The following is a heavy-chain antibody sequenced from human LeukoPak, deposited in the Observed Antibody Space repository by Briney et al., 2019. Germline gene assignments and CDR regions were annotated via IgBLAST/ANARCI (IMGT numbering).Heavy chain of an antibody. CDR3: ARRARAGSQYYFDY. CDR2: IYPGDSDT. J-gene: IGHJ4*02. D-gene: IGHD1-26*01. CDR1: GYSFTNYW. Sequence: GESLKISCRGSGYSFTNYWIGWVRLMPGKGLKWMGIIYPGDSDTRYSPSFQGQVTISADKSISTAYLQWSSLKASDTAMYYCARRARAGSQYYFDYWGQGTLVTVSS. V-gene: IGHV5-51*01.